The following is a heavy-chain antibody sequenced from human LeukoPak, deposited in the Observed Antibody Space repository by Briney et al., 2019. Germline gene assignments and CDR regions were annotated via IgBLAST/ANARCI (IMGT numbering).Heavy chain of an antibody. D-gene: IGHD3-3*01. J-gene: IGHJ3*02. Sequence: SVKVSCKASGGTFSSYAISWVRQAPGQGLEWMGGIIPIFGTANYAQKFQGRVTITTDESTSTAYIELSSLRSEDTAVYYCATYFWSGYYRGLDAFDIWGQGTMVTVSS. CDR1: GGTFSSYA. CDR2: IIPIFGTA. CDR3: ATYFWSGYYRGLDAFDI. V-gene: IGHV1-69*05.